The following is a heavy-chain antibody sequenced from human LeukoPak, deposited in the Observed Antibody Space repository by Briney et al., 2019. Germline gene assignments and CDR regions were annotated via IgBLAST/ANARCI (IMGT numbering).Heavy chain of an antibody. Sequence: GGSLRLSCAASGFTFNTYAMRWVRQAPGKGLEWVSSITPTGGTTYYADSVKGRFTISRDNSKKTLYLQMNSLRAEDTAVYYCAKWTSARGSTFDYWGQGTLVTVSS. CDR1: GFTFNTYA. D-gene: IGHD3/OR15-3a*01. J-gene: IGHJ4*02. CDR3: AKWTSARGSTFDY. CDR2: ITPTGGTT. V-gene: IGHV3-23*01.